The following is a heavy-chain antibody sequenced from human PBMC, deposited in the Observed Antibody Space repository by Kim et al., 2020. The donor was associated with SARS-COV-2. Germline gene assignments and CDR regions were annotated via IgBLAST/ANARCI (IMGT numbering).Heavy chain of an antibody. Sequence: SVKVSCKASGGTFSSYAISWVRQAPGQGLEWMGGIIPIFGTANYAQKFQGRVTITADESTSTAYMELSSLRSEDTAVYYCARDANPMVRGVTDNDAFDIWGQGTMVTVSS. V-gene: IGHV1-69*13. CDR3: ARDANPMVRGVTDNDAFDI. D-gene: IGHD3-10*01. J-gene: IGHJ3*02. CDR2: IIPIFGTA. CDR1: GGTFSSYA.